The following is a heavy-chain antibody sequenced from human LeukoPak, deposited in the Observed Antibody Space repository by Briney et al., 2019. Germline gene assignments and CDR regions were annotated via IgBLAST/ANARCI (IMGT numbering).Heavy chain of an antibody. CDR1: GFTVSSNY. J-gene: IGHJ4*02. Sequence: PGGSLRLSCGASGFTVSSNYMSWVPQAPGKGLEWVSVIYSGGSTYYADSVKGRFTISRDNSKNTLYLQMNSLRAEDTAVYYCARVKSSAVYYDFWSGYYDYFDYWGQGTLVTVSS. CDR3: ARVKSSAVYYDFWSGYYDYFDY. CDR2: IYSGGST. V-gene: IGHV3-66*01. D-gene: IGHD3-3*01.